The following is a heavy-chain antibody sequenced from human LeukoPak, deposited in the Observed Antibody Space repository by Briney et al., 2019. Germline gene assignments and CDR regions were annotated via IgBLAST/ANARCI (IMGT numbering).Heavy chain of an antibody. D-gene: IGHD6-19*01. CDR1: GFTFSTYG. CDR3: AKDRYSSGWYSDFDY. J-gene: IGHJ4*02. V-gene: IGHV3-30*18. CDR2: ISDDGSNK. Sequence: PGRSLRLSCAASGFTFSTYGMNWVRQAPGKGLEWVAVISDDGSNKYYGDSVKGRFTISRDNSKNTVYLQMNSLRAEDTAVYYCAKDRYSSGWYSDFDYWGQGTLVTVSS.